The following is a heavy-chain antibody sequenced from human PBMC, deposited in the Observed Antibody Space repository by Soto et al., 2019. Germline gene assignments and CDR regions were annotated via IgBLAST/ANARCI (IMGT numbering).Heavy chain of an antibody. V-gene: IGHV3-33*01. CDR2: IWYDGSNK. D-gene: IGHD6-19*01. CDR3: ARDSIAVAGGEDAFDI. J-gene: IGHJ3*02. Sequence: QVQLVESGGGVVQPGRSLRLSCAASGFTFSSYGMHWVRQAPGKGLEWVAVIWYDGSNKYYADSVKGRFTISRDNSKNKLYLQMNSLRAEDTAVYYCARDSIAVAGGEDAFDIWGQGTMVTVSS. CDR1: GFTFSSYG.